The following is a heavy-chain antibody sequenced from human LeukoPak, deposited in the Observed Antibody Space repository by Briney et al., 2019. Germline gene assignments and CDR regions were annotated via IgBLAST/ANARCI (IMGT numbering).Heavy chain of an antibody. Sequence: GASVKVSCKASGGTFSSYAISWGRQAPGQGLEWMGGIIPIFGTANYAQKFQGRVTITTDESTSTAYMELSSLRSEDTAVYYCASGPSYSSSWYGPLDVWGKGTTVTVSS. D-gene: IGHD6-13*01. CDR2: IIPIFGTA. CDR3: ASGPSYSSSWYGPLDV. CDR1: GGTFSSYA. J-gene: IGHJ6*04. V-gene: IGHV1-69*05.